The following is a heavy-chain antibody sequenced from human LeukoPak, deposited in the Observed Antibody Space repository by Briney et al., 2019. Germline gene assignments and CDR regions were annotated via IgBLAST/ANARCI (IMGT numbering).Heavy chain of an antibody. Sequence: PGGSLRLSCAASGFTFSSYSMNWVRQAPGKGLEWVSSISSSSSYIYYADSVKGRFTISRDNAKNSLYLQMNSLRAEDTAVYYCARAIVHDSNAFDIWGQGTMVTVSS. J-gene: IGHJ3*02. CDR3: ARAIVHDSNAFDI. CDR2: ISSSSSYI. CDR1: GFTFSSYS. D-gene: IGHD3-16*02. V-gene: IGHV3-21*01.